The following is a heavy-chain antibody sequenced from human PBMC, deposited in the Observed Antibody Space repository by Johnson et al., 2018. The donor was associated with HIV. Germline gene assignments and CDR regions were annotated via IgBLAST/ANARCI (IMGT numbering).Heavy chain of an antibody. V-gene: IGHV3-7*01. D-gene: IGHD3-22*01. CDR1: GFTFSSYW. J-gene: IGHJ3*02. CDR3: AREYYYDSRGTPVFDI. Sequence: VQLVESGGGVVRPGGSLRLSCAASGFTFSSYWMSWVRQAPGKGLEWVANIKQDGSEKYYVDSVKGRFTISRDNAKNSLYLQMNSLRAEDTAVYYCAREYYYDSRGTPVFDIWGQGTMVTVSS. CDR2: IKQDGSEK.